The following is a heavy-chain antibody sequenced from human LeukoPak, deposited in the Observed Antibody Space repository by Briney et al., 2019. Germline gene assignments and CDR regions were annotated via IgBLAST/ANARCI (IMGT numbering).Heavy chain of an antibody. CDR3: SKAYVWGSYDGTFDY. D-gene: IGHD3-16*01. CDR2: IYYSGRT. Sequence: SETLSLTCTVSGGSVSTSNYYWGWIRQPPGKGLEWIGSIYYSGRTDYNPSLKSRVTISVDTSRNHVSLSLTSVTAADTAVYFCSKAYVWGSYDGTFDYWGQGTLVTVSS. V-gene: IGHV4-39*01. J-gene: IGHJ4*02. CDR1: GGSVSTSNYY.